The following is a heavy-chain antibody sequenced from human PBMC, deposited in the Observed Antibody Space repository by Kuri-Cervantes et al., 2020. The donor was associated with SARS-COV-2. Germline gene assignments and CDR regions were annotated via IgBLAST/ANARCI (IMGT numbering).Heavy chain of an antibody. Sequence: SQTLPLTCAAYGGSFSGYYWSWIRQPPGKGLEWIGEINHSGSTNYNPSLKSRVTISVDTSKNQFSLKLSSVTAADTAVYYWSSESSVQRLFDFWGQGTPVTVSS. CDR1: GGSFSGYY. J-gene: IGHJ5*01. CDR3: SSESSVQRLFDF. V-gene: IGHV4-34*01. D-gene: IGHD6-25*01. CDR2: INHSGST.